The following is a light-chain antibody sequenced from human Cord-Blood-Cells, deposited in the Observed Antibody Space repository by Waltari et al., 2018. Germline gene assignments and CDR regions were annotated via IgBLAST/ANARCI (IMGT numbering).Light chain of an antibody. J-gene: IGKJ4*01. CDR3: QQYGSSPLT. Sequence: EIVFTQYPGTLSLSPGERAPLSCRASQSVSSSYLAWYQQKPGQAPRLLIYGASSRATGIQDRFSGSGSGTDFTLTISRLEPEDFAVYYCQQYGSSPLTFGGGTKVEIK. CDR1: QSVSSSY. CDR2: GAS. V-gene: IGKV3-20*01.